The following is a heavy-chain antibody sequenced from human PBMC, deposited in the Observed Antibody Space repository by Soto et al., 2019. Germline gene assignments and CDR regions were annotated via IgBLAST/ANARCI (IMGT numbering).Heavy chain of an antibody. CDR1: GFTFSSYG. CDR3: ARDAPYEAQWLNMFDY. V-gene: IGHV3-33*01. J-gene: IGHJ4*02. D-gene: IGHD6-19*01. CDR2: IWYDGSNK. Sequence: GGSLRLSCAASGFTFSSYGMHWVRQAPGKGLEWVAVIWYDGSNKYYADSVKGRFTISRDNSKNTLYLQMNSLRAEDTAVYYCARDAPYEAQWLNMFDYWGQGTLVTVSS.